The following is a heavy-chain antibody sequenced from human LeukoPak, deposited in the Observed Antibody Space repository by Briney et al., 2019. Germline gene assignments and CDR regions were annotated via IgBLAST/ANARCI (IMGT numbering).Heavy chain of an antibody. J-gene: IGHJ5*02. Sequence: PGGSLRLSCAASGFIFENYWMNWVRQAPGKGLEWVANIEQDGSEKYYVDSVKGRFTISRDNARNSLYLQMNSLRAEDTAVYYCARDLETLVATSGNWFDPWGQGTLVTVSS. CDR3: ARDLETLVATSGNWFDP. CDR1: GFIFENYW. V-gene: IGHV3-7*01. D-gene: IGHD5-12*01. CDR2: IEQDGSEK.